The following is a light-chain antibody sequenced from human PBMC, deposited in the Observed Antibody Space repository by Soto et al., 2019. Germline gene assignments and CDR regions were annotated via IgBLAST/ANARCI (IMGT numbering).Light chain of an antibody. J-gene: IGLJ3*02. V-gene: IGLV1-40*01. CDR2: GNG. CDR1: SSNIGAGYD. CDR3: QSYDSRLSGWV. Sequence: QSVLTQPPSVSGAPGQRVTISCTGSSSNIGAGYDVHWYQQLPGTAPKLLIYGNGNRPSGVPDRFSGSKSGTSTSLAIAGLQAEDEADYYCQSYDSRLSGWVFGGGTTLTVL.